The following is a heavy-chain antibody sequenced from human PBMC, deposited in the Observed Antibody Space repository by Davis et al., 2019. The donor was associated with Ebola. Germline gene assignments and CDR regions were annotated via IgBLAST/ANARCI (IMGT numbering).Heavy chain of an antibody. Sequence: GESLKISCAASGFTFSSYGMHWVRQAPGKGLEWVAVIWYDGSNKYYADSVKGRFTISRDNAKNSLYLQMNSLRAEDTAVYYCARSFGPYGDLPYFDYWGQGTLVTVSS. D-gene: IGHD4-17*01. J-gene: IGHJ4*02. CDR1: GFTFSSYG. CDR2: IWYDGSNK. V-gene: IGHV3-33*01. CDR3: ARSFGPYGDLPYFDY.